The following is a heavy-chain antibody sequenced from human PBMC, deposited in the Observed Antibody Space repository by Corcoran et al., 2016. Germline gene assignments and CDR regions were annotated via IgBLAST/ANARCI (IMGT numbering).Heavy chain of an antibody. Sequence: QVQLVQSGAEVKKPGSSVKVSCKASGGTFSSYAISWVRQAPGQGLEWMGGIIPIFGTANYAQKFQGRVTITADESTSTAYMELSSLRSEDTAWDYCARDPGVVVPAARNYYYYGMDVWGQGTTVTVSS. CDR1: GGTFSSYA. V-gene: IGHV1-69*01. CDR3: ARDPGVVVPAARNYYYYGMDV. D-gene: IGHD2-2*01. CDR2: IIPIFGTA. J-gene: IGHJ6*02.